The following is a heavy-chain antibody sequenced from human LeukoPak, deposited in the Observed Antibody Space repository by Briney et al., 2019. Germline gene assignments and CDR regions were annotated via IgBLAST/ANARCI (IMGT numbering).Heavy chain of an antibody. V-gene: IGHV1-69*06. J-gene: IGHJ4*02. CDR3: ARDADGGRYYFDY. CDR2: IIPIFGTA. Sequence: GASVKVSCKASGGTFSSYAISWVRQAPGQGLEWMGGIIPIFGTANYAQKFQGRVTITADKSTSTAYMELSSLRSEDTAVYYCARDADGGRYYFDYWGQGTLVTVSS. CDR1: GGTFSSYA.